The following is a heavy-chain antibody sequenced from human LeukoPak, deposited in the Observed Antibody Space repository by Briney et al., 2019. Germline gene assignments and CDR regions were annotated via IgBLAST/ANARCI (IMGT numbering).Heavy chain of an antibody. V-gene: IGHV4-34*01. CDR1: GGSFSGYY. J-gene: IGHJ4*02. Sequence: SETLSLTCAVYGGSFSGYYWSWIRQPPGKGLEWIGEINHSGSTNCNPSLKSRVTISVDTSKNQFSLKLSSVTAADTAVYYCARRHPMATKDYWGQGTLVTVSS. CDR2: INHSGST. D-gene: IGHD5-24*01. CDR3: ARRHPMATKDY.